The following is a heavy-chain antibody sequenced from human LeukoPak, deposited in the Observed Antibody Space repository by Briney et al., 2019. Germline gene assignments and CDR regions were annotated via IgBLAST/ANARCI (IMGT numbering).Heavy chain of an antibody. CDR1: GFTFSTYP. V-gene: IGHV3-64*01. CDR2: INNNGDRT. J-gene: IGHJ5*02. CDR3: ARSDWLDP. Sequence: PGGSLRLSCAASGFTFSTYPMYWVRQAPGRGPEYVSGINNNGDRTYYAKSVKGRFTISRDNSKNTPYLQVGSLRAEDMAVYYCARSDWLDPWGQGTLVTVSS. D-gene: IGHD3-10*01.